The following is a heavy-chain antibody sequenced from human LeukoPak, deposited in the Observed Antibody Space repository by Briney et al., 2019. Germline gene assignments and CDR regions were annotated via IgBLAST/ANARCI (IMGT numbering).Heavy chain of an antibody. V-gene: IGHV4-39*01. D-gene: IGHD4-17*01. CDR1: GGSISDNSYY. CDR3: ARLRLRRDQIDY. CDR2: IYYSGST. Sequence: SETLSLTCTVSGGSISDNSYYWGWIRQPPGKGLDWIGSIYYSGSTYYKPALKSRVTISVDTSENQFSLRLTSVTAADTAVYWCARLRLRRDQIDYWGQGTLVTVSS. J-gene: IGHJ4*02.